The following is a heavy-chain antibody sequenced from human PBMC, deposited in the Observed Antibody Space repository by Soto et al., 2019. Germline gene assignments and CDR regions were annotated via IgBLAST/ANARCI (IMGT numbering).Heavy chain of an antibody. CDR1: GFTFSSYE. V-gene: IGHV3-48*03. CDR3: ARDRYDPNHYYYGMDV. CDR2: ISSSGSTI. D-gene: IGHD1-20*01. J-gene: IGHJ6*02. Sequence: EVQLVESGGGLVRPGGSLRLSCAASGFTFSSYEMNWVRQAPGKGLEWVSYISSSGSTIYYADSVKGRFTISRDNAKNSLYLQMNSLRAEDTAVYYCARDRYDPNHYYYGMDVWGQGTTVTVSS.